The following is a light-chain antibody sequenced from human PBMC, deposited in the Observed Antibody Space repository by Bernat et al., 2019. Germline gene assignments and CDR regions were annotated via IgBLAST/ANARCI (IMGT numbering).Light chain of an antibody. CDR1: SSNIGSNT. V-gene: IGLV1-44*01. CDR2: SNN. Sequence: QSVLTQPPSASGTPGQRVTISCSGSSSNIGSNTVNWYHQLPGTAPKLLIYSNNQRPSGAPNRFSGSKSGTSGSLAISGLQSEDEADYYCAAWDDSLNGYYVFGTGTKVTVL. J-gene: IGLJ1*01. CDR3: AAWDDSLNGYYV.